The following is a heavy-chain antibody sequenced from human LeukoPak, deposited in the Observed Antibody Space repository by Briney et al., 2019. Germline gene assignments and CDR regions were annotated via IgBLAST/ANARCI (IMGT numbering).Heavy chain of an antibody. V-gene: IGHV3-74*01. CDR1: GFTFSSYW. J-gene: IGHJ5*02. CDR2: INSDGSST. CDR3: ARAGVRGVISWFDP. Sequence: GGSLRLSCAASGFTFSSYWMHWVRQAPGKGRVWVSRINSDGSSTIYADSVKGRFTISRDNAKNTLYLQMNSLRAEDTAVYYCARAGVRGVISWFDPWGQGTLVTVSS. D-gene: IGHD3-10*01.